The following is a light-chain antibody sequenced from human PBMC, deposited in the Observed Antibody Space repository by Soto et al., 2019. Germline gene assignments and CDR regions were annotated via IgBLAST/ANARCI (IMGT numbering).Light chain of an antibody. CDR2: WAS. Sequence: DIVMTQSPDSLAVSLGERATINCKSSQSVLYSSNNKNYLAWYQQKPGQPPKLLIYWASTRESGVPDRFSGSESGTDFTLTISRLQAEDVAVYHCQQYQSPPYTFGQGTKLEIK. V-gene: IGKV4-1*01. CDR3: QQYQSPPYT. J-gene: IGKJ2*01. CDR1: QSVLYSSNNKNY.